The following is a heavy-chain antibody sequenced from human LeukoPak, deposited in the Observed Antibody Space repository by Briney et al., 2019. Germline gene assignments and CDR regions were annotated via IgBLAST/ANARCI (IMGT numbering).Heavy chain of an antibody. V-gene: IGHV3-66*01. CDR2: IYSSGST. CDR3: ARGGSGYYFDY. CDR1: GFTVSHNY. J-gene: IGHJ4*02. D-gene: IGHD3-10*01. Sequence: GGSLRLSCAASGFTVSHNYMSWVRQVPGKGLEWVSVIYSSGSTSYTDSVKGRFTISRDNSKNTLYLQMNSLRAEDTAVYYCARGGSGYYFDYWGQGTLVTVSS.